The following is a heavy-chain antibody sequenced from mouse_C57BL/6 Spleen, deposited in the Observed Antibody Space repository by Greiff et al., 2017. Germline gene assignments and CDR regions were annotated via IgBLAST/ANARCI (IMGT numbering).Heavy chain of an antibody. V-gene: IGHV1-80*01. J-gene: IGHJ2*01. CDR3: ARKTAQATRYFDY. Sequence: VQLQESGAELVKPGASVKISCKASGYAFSSYWMNWVKQRPGKGLEWIGQIYPGDGDTNYNGKFKGKATLTADKSSSTAYMQLSSLTSEDSAVYFCARKTAQATRYFDYWGQGTTLTVSS. D-gene: IGHD3-2*02. CDR2: IYPGDGDT. CDR1: GYAFSSYW.